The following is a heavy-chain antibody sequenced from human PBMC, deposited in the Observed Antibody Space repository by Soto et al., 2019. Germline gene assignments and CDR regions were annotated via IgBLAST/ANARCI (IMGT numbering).Heavy chain of an antibody. CDR2: INHSGST. J-gene: IGHJ4*02. V-gene: IGHV4-34*08. D-gene: IGHD5-12*01. CDR1: GGTFSGYY. Sequence: SETLSLTCAVYGGTFSGYYWSWIRQPPGKGLEWIGEINHSGSTNYNPSLKSRVTISVDTSKNQSSLKLSSVTAADTAVYYCATGGSSGYDFLRYFDYWGQGTLVTVSS. CDR3: ATGGSSGYDFLRYFDY.